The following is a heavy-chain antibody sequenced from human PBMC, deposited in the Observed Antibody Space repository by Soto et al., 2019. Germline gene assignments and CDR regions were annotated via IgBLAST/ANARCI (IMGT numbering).Heavy chain of an antibody. D-gene: IGHD3-10*01. CDR1: GYTFTSYG. J-gene: IGHJ6*02. CDR3: ARDYMVRGVSNTEDYYYYGMDV. CDR2: ISAYNGNT. Sequence: ASVKVSCKASGYTFTSYGISWVRQAPGQGLEWMGWISAYNGNTNYAQKLQGRVTMTTDTSTSTAYMELRSLRSDDTAVYYCARDYMVRGVSNTEDYYYYGMDVWGQGTTVTVSS. V-gene: IGHV1-18*01.